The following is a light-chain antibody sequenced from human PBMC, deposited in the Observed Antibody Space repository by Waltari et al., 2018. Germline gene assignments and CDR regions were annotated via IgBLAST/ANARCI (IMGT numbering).Light chain of an antibody. J-gene: IGKJ5*01. CDR3: MQATHWPVT. CDR1: QSLVYTDGISY. V-gene: IGKV2-30*01. Sequence: DVGLTQSPLSLPVTLGQPASISCRSSQSLVYTDGISYLNWFHQRPGQAPRRVIYKVSKRDSGVPDRFSGSGSGTDFTLMISSVEADDVGVYFCMQATHWPVTFGQGTRLEIK. CDR2: KVS.